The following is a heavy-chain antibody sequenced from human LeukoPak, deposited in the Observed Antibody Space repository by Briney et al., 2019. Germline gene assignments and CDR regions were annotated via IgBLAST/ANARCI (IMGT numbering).Heavy chain of an antibody. D-gene: IGHD1-26*01. CDR2: ISGSGGST. J-gene: IGHJ4*02. Sequence: GGSLRLSCAASGFTFSSYAMSWVRQAPGKGLEWVSAISGSGGSTYYADSVKGRFTIPRDNSKNKLYLQMNSLKNEDTAVYYCVTDVSGSFPTWGQGTLVTVSS. CDR3: VTDVSGSFPT. V-gene: IGHV3-23*01. CDR1: GFTFSSYA.